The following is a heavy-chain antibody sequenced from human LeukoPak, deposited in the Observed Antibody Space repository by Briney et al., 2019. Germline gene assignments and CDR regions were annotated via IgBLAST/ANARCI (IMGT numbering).Heavy chain of an antibody. J-gene: IGHJ6*02. CDR2: INSDGSST. CDR1: AFTFSSYW. Sequence: GGSLRLSCAASAFTFSSYWMHWVRHAPGRGLGWVSRINSDGSSTSYADSVKGRFTISRDNAKNTLYLQMNSLRAEDTAVYYCARVPYGGNSGPLTYYYYGMDVWGQGTTVTVSS. D-gene: IGHD4-23*01. CDR3: ARVPYGGNSGPLTYYYYGMDV. V-gene: IGHV3-74*01.